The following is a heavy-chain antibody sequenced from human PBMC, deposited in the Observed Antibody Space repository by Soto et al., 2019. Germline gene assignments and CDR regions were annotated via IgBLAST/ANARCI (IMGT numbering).Heavy chain of an antibody. D-gene: IGHD3-16*02. CDR3: ARGPHHYDYIWGSYRHPLDY. CDR2: INHSGST. Sequence: SETLSLTCAVYGGSFSGYYWSWIRQPPGKGLEWIGEINHSGSTNYNPSLKSRVTISVDTSKNQFSLKLSSVTAADTAVYYCARGPHHYDYIWGSYRHPLDYWGQGTLVTVSS. V-gene: IGHV4-34*01. CDR1: GGSFSGYY. J-gene: IGHJ4*02.